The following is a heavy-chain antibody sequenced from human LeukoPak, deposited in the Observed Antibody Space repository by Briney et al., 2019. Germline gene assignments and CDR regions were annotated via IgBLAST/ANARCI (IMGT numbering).Heavy chain of an antibody. J-gene: IGHJ6*02. CDR1: GFTFSSYS. D-gene: IGHD3-3*01. CDR3: ARVKPRITIFGVVTPRYYYGMDV. Sequence: PGGSLRLSCAASGFTFSSYSMTWVRQAPGKGLEWVSGVSNSGGITYYADSVKGRFTISRDNAKNSLYLQMNSLKAENTAVYYCARVKPRITIFGVVTPRYYYGMDVWGQGTTVTVSS. CDR2: VSNSGGIT. V-gene: IGHV3-23*01.